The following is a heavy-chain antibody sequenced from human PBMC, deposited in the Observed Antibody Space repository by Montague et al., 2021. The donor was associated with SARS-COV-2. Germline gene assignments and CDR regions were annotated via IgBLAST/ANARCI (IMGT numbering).Heavy chain of an antibody. J-gene: IGHJ6*02. CDR3: ARPSMVSRNYYYYGIDV. V-gene: IGHV4-61*01. CDR2: IYHSGTT. Sequence: SETLSLTCTVSGGSISSSSYYWSWIRQPPGKGLEWIGYIYHSGTTHYSPSLKSRVAISLDTSKNQFSLTLNSVTAADTAVYYCARPSMVSRNYYYYGIDVWGQGTTVTVSS. D-gene: IGHD2-21*01. CDR1: GGSISSSSYY.